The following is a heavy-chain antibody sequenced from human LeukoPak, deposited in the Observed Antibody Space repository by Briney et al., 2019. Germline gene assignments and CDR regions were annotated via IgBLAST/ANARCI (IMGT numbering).Heavy chain of an antibody. CDR1: GFTFGNYA. V-gene: IGHV3-23*01. J-gene: IGHJ4*02. CDR3: ARDNAPGIDY. Sequence: PGGSLRLSCQTSGFTFGNYAMSWVRQAQGKELEWISAISTNGVNTYYADSVKGRFTISRDNSRHTLSLQMNGLRVEDTAVYYCARDNAPGIDYWGQGTLVTVSS. CDR2: ISTNGVNT.